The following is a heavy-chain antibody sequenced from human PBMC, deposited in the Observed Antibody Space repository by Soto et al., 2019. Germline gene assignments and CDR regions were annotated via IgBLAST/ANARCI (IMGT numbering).Heavy chain of an antibody. CDR1: GYTFTSYA. CDR2: INAGNGNT. D-gene: IGHD5-18*01. CDR3: AREGTGYSYGYAY. Sequence: ASVKVSCKASGYTFTSYAMHWVRQAPGQRLEWMGWINAGNGNTKYSQKFQGRVTITRDTSVSTAYMELSSLRSEDTAVYYCAREGTGYSYGYAYWGQGTLVTVSS. J-gene: IGHJ4*02. V-gene: IGHV1-3*01.